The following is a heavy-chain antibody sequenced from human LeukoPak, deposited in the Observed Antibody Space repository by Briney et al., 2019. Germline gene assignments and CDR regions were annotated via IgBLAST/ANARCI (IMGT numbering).Heavy chain of an antibody. Sequence: SETLSLTCTISGDSISRHYWSWIRQPPGKGLEWIGYIYYSGSTNYNPSLKSRVTISVDTSKNQFSLKLSSVTAADTAVYYCARVSFWSGYIPRYYFDYWGQGTLVTVSS. CDR1: GDSISRHY. CDR2: IYYSGST. D-gene: IGHD3-3*01. J-gene: IGHJ4*02. V-gene: IGHV4-59*11. CDR3: ARVSFWSGYIPRYYFDY.